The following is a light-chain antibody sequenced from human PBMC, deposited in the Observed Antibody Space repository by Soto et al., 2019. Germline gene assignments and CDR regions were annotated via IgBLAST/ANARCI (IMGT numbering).Light chain of an antibody. Sequence: QSALAQPASVSGSPGQSITISCTGTSSDVGSYNLVSWYQHHPGEAPKLMIYEVIKRPSGVSNRFSGSKSGNTASLTISGLQAEDEADYYCCSYASSVYVFGTGTKVTV. CDR3: CSYASSVYV. CDR1: SSDVGSYNL. V-gene: IGLV2-23*02. CDR2: EVI. J-gene: IGLJ1*01.